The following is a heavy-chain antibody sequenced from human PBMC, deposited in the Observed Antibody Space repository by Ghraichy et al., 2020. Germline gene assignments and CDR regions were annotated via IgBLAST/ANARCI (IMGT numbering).Heavy chain of an antibody. CDR2: IIPILGIA. V-gene: IGHV1-69*04. D-gene: IGHD2-2*01. Sequence: SVKVSCKASGGTFSSYTISWVRQAPGQGLEWMGRIIPILGIANYAQKFQGRVTITADKSTSTAYMELSSLRSEDTAVYYCARDSPYCSSTSCYNYYYYGMDGWGQGTKGTVSS. J-gene: IGHJ6*02. CDR3: ARDSPYCSSTSCYNYYYYGMDG. CDR1: GGTFSSYT.